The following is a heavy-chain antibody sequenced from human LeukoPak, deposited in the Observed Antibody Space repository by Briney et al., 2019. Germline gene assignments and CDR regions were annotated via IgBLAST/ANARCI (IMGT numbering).Heavy chain of an antibody. Sequence: SETLSLTCTVSGGSISSSSYYWGWIRQPPGKGLEWIRSIYYSGSTFYNPSLKSRVTISVDTSKNQFSLKLSSVTAADTAVYYCARDYYDSSGYYSDPETFDIWGQGTMVTVSS. J-gene: IGHJ3*02. CDR3: ARDYYDSSGYYSDPETFDI. CDR1: GGSISSSSYY. V-gene: IGHV4-39*07. CDR2: IYYSGST. D-gene: IGHD3-22*01.